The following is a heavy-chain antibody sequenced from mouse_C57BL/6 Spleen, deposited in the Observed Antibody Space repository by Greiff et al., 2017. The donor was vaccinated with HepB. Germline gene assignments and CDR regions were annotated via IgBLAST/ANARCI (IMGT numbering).Heavy chain of an antibody. CDR2: IDPEDGET. J-gene: IGHJ1*03. Sequence: EVKLVESGAELVKPGASVKLSCTASGFNIKDYYMHWVKQRTEQGLEWIGRIDPEDGETKYAPKFQGKATITADTSSNTAYLQLSSLTSEDTAVYYWARYVTTVVDWYFEVWGTGTTVTVSS. V-gene: IGHV14-2*01. CDR1: GFNIKDYY. CDR3: ARYVTTVVDWYFEV. D-gene: IGHD1-1*01.